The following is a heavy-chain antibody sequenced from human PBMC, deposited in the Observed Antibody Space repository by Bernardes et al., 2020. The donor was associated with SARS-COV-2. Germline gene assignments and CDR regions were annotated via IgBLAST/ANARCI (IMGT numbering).Heavy chain of an antibody. J-gene: IGHJ5*02. Sequence: GSLRLSCAASGFTFSSYWMHWVRQVPGKGLVWVSRINTDGTSTSYADSVKGRFTISRDNAKNTVYLQMNSLRAEDTALYYCARGYCSGGACYGFSFDPWGQGTLVTVSS. CDR1: GFTFSSYW. CDR2: INTDGTST. D-gene: IGHD2-15*01. CDR3: ARGYCSGGACYGFSFDP. V-gene: IGHV3-74*01.